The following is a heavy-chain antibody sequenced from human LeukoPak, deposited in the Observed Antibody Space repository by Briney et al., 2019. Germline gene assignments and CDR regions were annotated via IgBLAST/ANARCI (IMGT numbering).Heavy chain of an antibody. J-gene: IGHJ4*02. CDR2: ITGSGGRT. CDR3: ARGTPTTRDFDS. V-gene: IGHV3-23*01. D-gene: IGHD4-11*01. CDR1: GFTFSSYA. Sequence: GGSLRLSCAASGFTFSSYAMNWVRQAPGKGLEWVSAITGSGGRTYYADSLEGRFTISRDNAKNSLYLQMNSLRAEDTALYYCARGTPTTRDFDSWGQGTLVTVSS.